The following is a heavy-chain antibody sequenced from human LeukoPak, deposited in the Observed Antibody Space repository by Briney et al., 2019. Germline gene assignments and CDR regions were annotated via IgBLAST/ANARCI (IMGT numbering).Heavy chain of an antibody. CDR1: GYTFTGYY. D-gene: IGHD6-6*01. CDR3: ARDRSSSARED. Sequence: ASVKVSCKASGYTFTGYYIHWVRQAPGQGLEWMGWINPNSGATNYAQKFQGRVTMTRDTSISTAYMELSSLRSDDTAVYYCARDRSSSAREDWGQGTLVTVSS. J-gene: IGHJ4*02. CDR2: INPNSGAT. V-gene: IGHV1-2*02.